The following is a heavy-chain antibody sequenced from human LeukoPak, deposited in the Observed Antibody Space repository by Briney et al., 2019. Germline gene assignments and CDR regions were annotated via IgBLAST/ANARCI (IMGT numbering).Heavy chain of an antibody. J-gene: IGHJ4*02. CDR1: GFTFSSYA. Sequence: GGSLRLSCAASGFTFSSYAMHWVRQAPGKGLEWVAVISYDGSNKYYADSVKGRFTISRDNAKNSLYLQMNSLRAEDTAVYYCAGGNGPDYWGQGTLVTVSS. D-gene: IGHD3-16*01. CDR3: AGGNGPDY. V-gene: IGHV3-30-3*01. CDR2: ISYDGSNK.